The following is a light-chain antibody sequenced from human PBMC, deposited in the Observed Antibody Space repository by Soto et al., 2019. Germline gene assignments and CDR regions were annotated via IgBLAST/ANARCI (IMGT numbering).Light chain of an antibody. CDR1: ERIYSAY. Sequence: VFTYSPGTLSLSRGQSATLSCRASERIYSAYLGWYQQKPGQAPRLLIYGTSSRATGIPDRFSGSGSGTDFTLTISRLEPEDFAVYYCQQYGNSPITFGQGTRLEIK. CDR2: GTS. CDR3: QQYGNSPIT. V-gene: IGKV3-20*01. J-gene: IGKJ5*01.